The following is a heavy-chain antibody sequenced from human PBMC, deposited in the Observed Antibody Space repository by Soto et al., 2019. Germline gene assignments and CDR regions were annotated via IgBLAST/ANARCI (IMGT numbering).Heavy chain of an antibody. D-gene: IGHD3-3*01. V-gene: IGHV3-30*03. CDR2: ISYDGSNK. CDR1: GFTFSSYG. Sequence: GGSLRLSCAASGFTFSSYGMHWVRQAPGKGLEWVAVISYDGSNKYYADSVKGRFTISRDNSKNTLYLQMNSLRAEDTAVYYCKSAYDFWSGYYFWRTEEGWGQGTTVTVSS. CDR3: KSAYDFWSGYYFWRTEEG. J-gene: IGHJ6*02.